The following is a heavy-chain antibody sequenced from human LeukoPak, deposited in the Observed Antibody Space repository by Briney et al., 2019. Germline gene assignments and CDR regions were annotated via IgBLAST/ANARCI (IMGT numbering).Heavy chain of an antibody. Sequence: SETLSLTCTVSGGSISSSSYYWGWIRQPPGKGLEWIGSIYYSGSTYYNPSLKSRVTISVDTSKNQFSLKLSSVTAADTAVYYCARDPSVVVTAIPYYFDYWGQGTLVTVSS. CDR3: ARDPSVVVTAIPYYFDY. CDR1: GGSISSSSYY. CDR2: IYYSGST. D-gene: IGHD2-21*02. V-gene: IGHV4-39*07. J-gene: IGHJ4*02.